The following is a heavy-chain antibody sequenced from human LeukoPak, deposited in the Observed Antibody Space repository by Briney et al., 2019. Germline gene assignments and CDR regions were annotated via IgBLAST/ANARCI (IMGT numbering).Heavy chain of an antibody. D-gene: IGHD3-22*01. CDR2: ISRSGSTI. Sequence: GGSLRLSCAASGFTFSSYEMNWVRQAPGKGREGVSYISRSGSTIYYADSVKGRFTISRDNAKNSLYLQMNSLRAEDTAVYYCARERETFYYDSSGYSELDYWGQGTLVTVSS. J-gene: IGHJ4*02. CDR1: GFTFSSYE. V-gene: IGHV3-48*03. CDR3: ARERETFYYDSSGYSELDY.